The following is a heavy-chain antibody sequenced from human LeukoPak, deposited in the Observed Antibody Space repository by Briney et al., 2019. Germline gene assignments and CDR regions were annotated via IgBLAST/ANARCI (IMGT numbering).Heavy chain of an antibody. V-gene: IGHV3-33*01. J-gene: IGHJ6*02. CDR1: GFIFYSYG. Sequence: GGSLRLSCAASGFIFYSYGMHWVRQAPGKGLEWMAVIWYDGSNKYYADSVKGRFTISRDNSKNTLYLQMNSLRAEDTAVYYCVRLTYDSSGLRGMDVWGQGTTVTVSS. D-gene: IGHD3-22*01. CDR3: VRLTYDSSGLRGMDV. CDR2: IWYDGSNK.